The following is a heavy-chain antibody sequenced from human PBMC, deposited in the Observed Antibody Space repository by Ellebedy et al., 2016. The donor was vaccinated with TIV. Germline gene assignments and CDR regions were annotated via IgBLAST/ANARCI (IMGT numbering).Heavy chain of an antibody. V-gene: IGHV1-69*06. CDR1: GGTFSSYA. CDR2: IIPMFGTA. Sequence: ASVKVSCKASGGTFSSYAISWVRQAPGQGLEWMGGIIPMFGTANYAQKFQGRVTITADKSKRPAYMELSSLRSEDTAVYYCARGLRTYYYDSSGPGYAFDIWGQGTMVTVSS. J-gene: IGHJ3*02. CDR3: ARGLRTYYYDSSGPGYAFDI. D-gene: IGHD3-22*01.